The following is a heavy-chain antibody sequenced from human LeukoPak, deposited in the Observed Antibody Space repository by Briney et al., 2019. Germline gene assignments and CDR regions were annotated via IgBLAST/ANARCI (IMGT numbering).Heavy chain of an antibody. CDR1: GYTFTSYG. V-gene: IGHV1-18*01. CDR2: ISAYNGNT. J-gene: IGHJ6*03. Sequence: ASVKVSCKASGYTFTSYGISWVRQAPGQGLEWMGWISAYNGNTNFAQKLQDRVTMTTDTSTSTAYMELRSLRSDDTAVYHCARAEKPNWGNYYYYCMDVWGKGTTVTVSS. D-gene: IGHD7-27*01. CDR3: ARAEKPNWGNYYYYCMDV.